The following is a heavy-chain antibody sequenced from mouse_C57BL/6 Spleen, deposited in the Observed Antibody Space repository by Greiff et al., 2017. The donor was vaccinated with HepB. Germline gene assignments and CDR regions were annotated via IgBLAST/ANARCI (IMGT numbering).Heavy chain of an antibody. CDR1: GYTFTSYW. CDR2: IDPSDSYT. Sequence: QVQLQQPGAELVMPGASVKLSCKASGYTFTSYWMHWVKQRPGQGLEWIGEIDPSDSYTNYNQKFKGKSTLTVDKSSSTAYMQLSSLTSEDSAVYYFARGGSSTLVADYFDYWGQGTTLTVSS. V-gene: IGHV1-69*01. CDR3: ARGGSSTLVADYFDY. D-gene: IGHD2-2*01. J-gene: IGHJ2*01.